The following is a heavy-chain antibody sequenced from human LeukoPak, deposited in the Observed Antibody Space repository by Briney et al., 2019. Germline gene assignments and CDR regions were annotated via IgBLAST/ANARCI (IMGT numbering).Heavy chain of an antibody. D-gene: IGHD3-22*01. CDR1: GITFSDYV. Sequence: GGSLRLSCAASGITFSDYVMGWVRQAPGKGLEWVAGISDSGGRTYYADSVKGRFTISRDNSKNTLYLQMNSLRAEDTAVYYCARAHYYYDSSGYRAYYFDYWGQGTLVTVSS. J-gene: IGHJ4*02. CDR2: ISDSGGRT. V-gene: IGHV3-23*01. CDR3: ARAHYYYDSSGYRAYYFDY.